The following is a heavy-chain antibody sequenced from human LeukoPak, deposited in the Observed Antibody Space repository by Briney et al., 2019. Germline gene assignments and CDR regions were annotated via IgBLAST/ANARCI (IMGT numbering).Heavy chain of an antibody. J-gene: IGHJ4*02. CDR1: GFTFSSYA. Sequence: GGSLRLSCAASGFTFSSYAMNWVRQAPGKGLEWVSSITSSSSYIYYADSVKGRFTISRDNAKNSLYLQMNSLRAEDTAVYYCARDFSPFPLEVAVAGFDYWGQGTLVTVSS. CDR3: ARDFSPFPLEVAVAGFDY. V-gene: IGHV3-21*01. CDR2: ITSSSSYI. D-gene: IGHD2/OR15-2a*01.